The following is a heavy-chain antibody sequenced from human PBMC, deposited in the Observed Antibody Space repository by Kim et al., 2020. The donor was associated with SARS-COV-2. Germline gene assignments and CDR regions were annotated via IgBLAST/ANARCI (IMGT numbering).Heavy chain of an antibody. D-gene: IGHD6-13*01. Sequence: SVKGRFTISRDNAKNSLELQMNSLRGEDTAVYFWATIAAAGELYYYDRMDVWGQGTTVTVSS. V-gene: IGHV3-11*06. CDR3: ATIAAAGELYYYDRMDV. J-gene: IGHJ6*02.